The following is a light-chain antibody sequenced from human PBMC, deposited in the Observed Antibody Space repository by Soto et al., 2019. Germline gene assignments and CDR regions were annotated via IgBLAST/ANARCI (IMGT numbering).Light chain of an antibody. V-gene: IGLV7-43*01. Sequence: QTVVSQEPSLTVSAGGTVTLTCASSSGSVTSGYYPNWFQQNPGQAPRALSYSTRNKHSSTPARFSGSLLGGKAALPLSPVPREDEAQYSSLLYYGCAYVFGSGTK. CDR3: LLYYGCAYV. J-gene: IGLJ6*01. CDR1: SGSVTSGYY. CDR2: STR.